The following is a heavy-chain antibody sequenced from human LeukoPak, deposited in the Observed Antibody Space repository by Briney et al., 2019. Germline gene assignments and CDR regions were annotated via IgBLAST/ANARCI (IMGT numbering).Heavy chain of an antibody. D-gene: IGHD2-2*01. CDR1: GGTFSSYA. CDR2: IIPIFGTA. Sequence: SVKVSCKASGGTFSSYAISWVRQAPGQGLEWMGRIIPIFGTANYAQKFQGRVTMTRDTSTSTVYMELSGLRSEDTALYYCASLPAATGAHAFDIWGQGTMVIVSS. V-gene: IGHV1-69*05. J-gene: IGHJ3*02. CDR3: ASLPAATGAHAFDI.